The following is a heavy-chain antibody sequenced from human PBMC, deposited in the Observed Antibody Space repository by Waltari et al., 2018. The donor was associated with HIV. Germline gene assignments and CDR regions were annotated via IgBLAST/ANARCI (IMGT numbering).Heavy chain of an antibody. CDR2: IIPIFGTA. CDR1: GGTFSTYA. Sequence: QVQLVQSGAEVKKPGSSVKVSCKASGGTFSTYAISWVHQAPRQGLEWMGGIIPIFGTANYAQKFQGRVTITADESTSTAYMELSSLRSEDTAVYYCARGYCSSTSCYYYGMDVWGQGTTVTVSS. CDR3: ARGYCSSTSCYYYGMDV. D-gene: IGHD2-2*01. J-gene: IGHJ6*02. V-gene: IGHV1-69*01.